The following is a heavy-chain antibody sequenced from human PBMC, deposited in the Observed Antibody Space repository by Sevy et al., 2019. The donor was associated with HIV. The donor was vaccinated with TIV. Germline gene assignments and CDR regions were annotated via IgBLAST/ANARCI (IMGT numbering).Heavy chain of an antibody. V-gene: IGHV3-21*01. Sequence: GGSLRLSCAASGFTFSSYSMNWVRQAPGKGLEWVSSISSSSSYIYYAYSVKGRFTISRDNAKNSLYLQMNSLRAEDTAVYYCARDYKESHDFWSGNYFSYGMDVWGQGTTVTVSS. CDR1: GFTFSSYS. J-gene: IGHJ6*02. CDR2: ISSSSSYI. D-gene: IGHD3-3*01. CDR3: ARDYKESHDFWSGNYFSYGMDV.